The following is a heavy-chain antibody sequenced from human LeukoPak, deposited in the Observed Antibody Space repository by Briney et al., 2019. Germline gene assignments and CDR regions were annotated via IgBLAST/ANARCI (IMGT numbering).Heavy chain of an antibody. V-gene: IGHV1-69*05. J-gene: IGHJ5*02. CDR2: IIPIFGTA. D-gene: IGHD2-15*01. CDR3: AREGRYCSGGSCYSAQYNWFDP. CDR1: GGTFSSYA. Sequence: ASVKVSCKASGGTFSSYAISWVRQAPGQGLEWMGGIIPIFGTANYAQKFQGRVTITTDGSTSTAYMELSSLRSEDTAVYYCAREGRYCSGGSCYSAQYNWFDPWGQGTLVTVSS.